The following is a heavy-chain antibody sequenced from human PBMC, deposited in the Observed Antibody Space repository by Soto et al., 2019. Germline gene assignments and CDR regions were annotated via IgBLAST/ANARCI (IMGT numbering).Heavy chain of an antibody. Sequence: PSETLSLTCTVSGDFINSHFWNWLRQTPGKGLEWIGNIYADGRTNYNPSLKSRVTISLHTSKVHFSLNLSSVTASDTAVYYCARANYGAGLPPVWGPGALVTVSS. CDR3: ARANYGAGLPPV. D-gene: IGHD3-10*01. V-gene: IGHV4-4*08. CDR1: GDFINSHF. J-gene: IGHJ4*02. CDR2: IYADGRT.